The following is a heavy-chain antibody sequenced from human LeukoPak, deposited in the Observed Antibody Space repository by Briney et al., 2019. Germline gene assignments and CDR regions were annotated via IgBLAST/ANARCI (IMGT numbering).Heavy chain of an antibody. V-gene: IGHV3-48*03. D-gene: IGHD1-1*01. CDR3: ARDMEPDAFDI. Sequence: GGSLRLSCAASGFTFSTYEMNWVREAPGKGLEWVSYISSRGSAIYYADSVKGRFTISRDIAKTSLYLQMNSLRAEDTAIYYCARDMEPDAFDIWGQGTMVTVSS. J-gene: IGHJ3*02. CDR2: ISSRGSAI. CDR1: GFTFSTYE.